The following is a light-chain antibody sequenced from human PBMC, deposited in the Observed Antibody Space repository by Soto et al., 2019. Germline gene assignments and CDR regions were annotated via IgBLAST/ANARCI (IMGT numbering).Light chain of an antibody. Sequence: QSVLTQPPSVSGSPGQSVTISCTGTSSDVGSYNRVSWYQQLPGTAPKLMIYEVSNRPSGVPDRFSGSKSGNTASLPISGLQAEDEADYYCSSYTTSSTSLVVFGGGTKVTVL. V-gene: IGLV2-18*02. CDR1: SSDVGSYNR. CDR2: EVS. J-gene: IGLJ2*01. CDR3: SSYTTSSTSLVV.